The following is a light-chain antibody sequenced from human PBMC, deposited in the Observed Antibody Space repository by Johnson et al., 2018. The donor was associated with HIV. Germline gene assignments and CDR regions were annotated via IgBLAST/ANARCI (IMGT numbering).Light chain of an antibody. CDR3: GTWDSSLSAEV. J-gene: IGLJ1*01. V-gene: IGLV1-51*02. CDR1: SSNIGNNY. Sequence: QSVLTQPPSVSAAPGQKVTISCSGSSSNIGNNYVSWYQQLPGTAPKLLIYENNKRPSGIPDRFSGSKSGTSATLGITGLQTGDEADYYCGTWDSSLSAEVFGTRTKV. CDR2: ENN.